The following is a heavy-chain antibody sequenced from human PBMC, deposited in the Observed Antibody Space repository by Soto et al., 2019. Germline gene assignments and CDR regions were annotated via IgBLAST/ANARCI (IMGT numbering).Heavy chain of an antibody. CDR1: GFTFSSYA. V-gene: IGHV3-23*01. D-gene: IGHD3-3*01. CDR3: AKRAGDDFWSGYFR. J-gene: IGHJ4*02. Sequence: EVQLLESGGGLVQPGGSLRLSCAASGFTFSSYAMSWFRQAPGKGLEWVSAISGSGGRTYYADSVKGRFTISRDNSKNTLYLRMTSLRAEDSAVYYCAKRAGDDFWSGYFRWGQGTLVTVSS. CDR2: ISGSGGRT.